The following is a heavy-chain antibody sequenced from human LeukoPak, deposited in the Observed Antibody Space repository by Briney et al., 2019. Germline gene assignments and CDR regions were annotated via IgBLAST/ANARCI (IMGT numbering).Heavy chain of an antibody. Sequence: GGSLRLSCAASGFTFGDHAMHWVRQTPGKGLEWVSGIDWNSSHMVYADSARGRFTISRDNAKNSLYLQMNSVRTEDTALYYCAKDRSSTLDDAFDFWGQGTMVTVSS. V-gene: IGHV3-9*01. CDR3: AKDRSSTLDDAFDF. J-gene: IGHJ3*01. D-gene: IGHD2-2*01. CDR1: GFTFGDHA. CDR2: IDWNSSHM.